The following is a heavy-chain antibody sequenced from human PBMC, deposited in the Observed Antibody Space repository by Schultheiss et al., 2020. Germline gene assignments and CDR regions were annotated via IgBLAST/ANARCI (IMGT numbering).Heavy chain of an antibody. CDR3: ARAYCSSTSCWPNLAYYYMDV. J-gene: IGHJ6*03. CDR1: GYSFTSYW. V-gene: IGHV5-10-1*01. CDR2: IDPSDSYT. Sequence: GESLKISCKGSGYSFTSYWISWVRQMPGKGLEWMGRIDPSDSYTNYSPSFQGHVTISADKSISTAYLQWSSLKALDTAMYYCARAYCSSTSCWPNLAYYYMDVWGKGTTVTVSS. D-gene: IGHD2-2*01.